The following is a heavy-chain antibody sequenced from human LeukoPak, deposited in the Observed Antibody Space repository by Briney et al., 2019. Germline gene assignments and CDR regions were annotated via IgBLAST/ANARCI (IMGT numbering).Heavy chain of an antibody. CDR1: GFTFSSYG. J-gene: IGHJ3*02. CDR2: IWYDGSNK. V-gene: IGHV3-33*08. D-gene: IGHD3-22*01. CDR3: AREGSVSGYSFDI. Sequence: PGGSLRLSCAASGFTFSSYGMHWVRQAPGKGLEWVAVIWYDGSNKYYADSVKGRFTISRDNAKNTLYLQMNSLRAEDTALYYCAREGSVSGYSFDIWGQGTTVSVSS.